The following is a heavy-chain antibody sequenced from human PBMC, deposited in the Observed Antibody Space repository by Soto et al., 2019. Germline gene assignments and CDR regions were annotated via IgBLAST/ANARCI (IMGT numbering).Heavy chain of an antibody. V-gene: IGHV1-69*01. CDR2: VVPIPGTE. Sequence: QVQLVQSGAEVKKPGSSVRVSCKASGGTFSTYAINWVRQARGQGLEWMARVVPIPGTETYSEKFQGRVTITADASWSTTYMDLRSLRSDDTAVYYCARDDTNYPGRYGMDVWGQGASVIVCS. CDR3: ARDDTNYPGRYGMDV. D-gene: IGHD2-8*01. CDR1: GGTFSTYA. J-gene: IGHJ6*02.